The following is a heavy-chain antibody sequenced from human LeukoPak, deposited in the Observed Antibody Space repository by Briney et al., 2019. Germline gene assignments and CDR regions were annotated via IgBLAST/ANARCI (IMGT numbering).Heavy chain of an antibody. J-gene: IGHJ4*02. CDR1: GFTFSRYA. D-gene: IGHD3-22*01. CDR3: ASGYDSSFYYFDY. CDR2: IWSDGSNA. V-gene: IGHV3-33*08. Sequence: GGSLRLSCAASGFTFSRYAMHWVRQAPGKGLEWVAVIWSDGSNAYYGDSVKGRFTISRDNPKNTLYLQMSGLRAEDTAVYYCASGYDSSFYYFDYWGQGTLVTVSS.